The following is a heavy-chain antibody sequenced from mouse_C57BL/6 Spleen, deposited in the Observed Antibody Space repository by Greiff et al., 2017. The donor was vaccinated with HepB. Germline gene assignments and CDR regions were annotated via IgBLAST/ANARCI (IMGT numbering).Heavy chain of an antibody. CDR3: ARPRGCAY. CDR1: GYTFTDYY. J-gene: IGHJ3*01. Sequence: EVQLQQSGPELVKPGASVKISCKASGYTFTDYYMNWVKQSHGKSLEWIGDINPNNGGTSYNQKFKGKATLTVDKSSSTAYMELRSLTSEDSAVYYCARPRGCAYWGQGTLVTVSA. V-gene: IGHV1-26*01. CDR2: INPNNGGT.